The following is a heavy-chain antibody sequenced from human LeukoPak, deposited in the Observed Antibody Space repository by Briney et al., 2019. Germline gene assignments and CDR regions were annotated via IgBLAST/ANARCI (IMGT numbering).Heavy chain of an antibody. CDR2: FSGSGGTT. Sequence: GGSLRLSCAASGFTFSSYATNWVRQAPGRGLEWVSGFSGSGGTTYYADSVKGRFTISRDNSKNTLHLQMNSLRAEDTAVYYCANGNRCTSPNCLGYYYFYMDVWGKGTTVTVSS. D-gene: IGHD2-8*01. CDR1: GFTFSSYA. J-gene: IGHJ6*03. CDR3: ANGNRCTSPNCLGYYYFYMDV. V-gene: IGHV3-23*01.